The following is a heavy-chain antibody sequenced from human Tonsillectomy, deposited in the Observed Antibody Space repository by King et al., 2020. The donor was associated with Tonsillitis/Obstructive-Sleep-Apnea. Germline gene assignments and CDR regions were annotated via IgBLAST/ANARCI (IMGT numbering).Heavy chain of an antibody. D-gene: IGHD4-23*01. J-gene: IGHJ4*02. V-gene: IGHV4-59*01. CDR3: AGGGKIDC. CDR1: GGSISSYY. CDR2: IYYSGST. Sequence: VQLQESGPGLVKPSETLSLTCTVSGGSISSYYWTWIRQPPGKRLEWMGYIYYSGSTNYNPSLKSRVTISVDTSKNQFSLKLSSVTAADTAVYYCAGGGKIDCWGQGTLVTVSS.